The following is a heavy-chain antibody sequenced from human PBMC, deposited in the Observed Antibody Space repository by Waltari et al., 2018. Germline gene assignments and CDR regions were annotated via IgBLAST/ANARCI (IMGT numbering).Heavy chain of an antibody. V-gene: IGHV3-7*02. CDR2: IKPDGSEK. Sequence: EVQVVESGGGLVQPGGPLRLACAASGLDFSFFWMSWVRQAPGKGMEWVANIKPDGSEKNYVDSVEGRFTISRDNTKNSLFLQMDRLRTEDTAVYYCATGGHLDYWGQGTLVTVSS. CDR1: GLDFSFFW. CDR3: ATGGHLDY. J-gene: IGHJ4*02. D-gene: IGHD3-10*01.